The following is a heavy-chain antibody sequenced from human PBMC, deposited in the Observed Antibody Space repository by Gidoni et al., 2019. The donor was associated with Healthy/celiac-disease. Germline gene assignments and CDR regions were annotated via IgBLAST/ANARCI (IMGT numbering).Heavy chain of an antibody. V-gene: IGHV3-9*01. CDR1: GFTFDDYA. D-gene: IGHD6-13*01. J-gene: IGHJ1*01. CDR3: AKDLRSSSWYNAEYFQH. Sequence: EVQLVESGGGLVQPGRSLRLSCPASGFTFDDYAMHWVRQAPGKGLEWVSGISWNSGSIGYADSVKGRFTISRDNAKNSLYLQMNSLRAEDTALYYCAKDLRSSSWYNAEYFQHWGQGTLVTVSS. CDR2: ISWNSGSI.